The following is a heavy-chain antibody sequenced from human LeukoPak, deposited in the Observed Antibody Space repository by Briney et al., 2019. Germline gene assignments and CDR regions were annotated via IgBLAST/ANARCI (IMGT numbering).Heavy chain of an antibody. D-gene: IGHD6-13*01. Sequence: ASVNVSCKGYGYTFINHDIDWVRQAAGQGLEWMGWMNSNSGNTGYAQKFQGRVTFTRDTSISTAYMELRSLRSDDTAVYYCARDGSGSSWYDYWGQGTLVTVSS. CDR1: GYTFINHD. J-gene: IGHJ4*02. CDR2: MNSNSGNT. V-gene: IGHV1-8*03. CDR3: ARDGSGSSWYDY.